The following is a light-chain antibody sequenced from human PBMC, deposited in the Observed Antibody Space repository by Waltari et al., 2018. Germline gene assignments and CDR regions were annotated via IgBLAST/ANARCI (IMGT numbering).Light chain of an antibody. J-gene: IGLJ2*01. CDR3: QLWESGSDRVV. CDR2: YDS. CDR1: SIGRRS. V-gene: IGLV3-21*01. Sequence: SYVLTQPPSVSVAPGKAARITCGGNSIGRRSVHWYQQKPGQAPVLVIYYDSDRPSWIPERISGSKSGNTATLTISRVEAGDEAAYYCQLWESGSDRVVFGGGTKLTVL.